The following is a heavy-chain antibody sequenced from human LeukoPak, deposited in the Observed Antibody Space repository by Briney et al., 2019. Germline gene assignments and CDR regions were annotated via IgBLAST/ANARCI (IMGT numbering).Heavy chain of an antibody. V-gene: IGHV4-34*01. Sequence: PSETLSLTCAVYGGSFSGYYWSWIRQPPGKGLEWIGEINHSGSTNYNPSLKSRVTISVDTSKNQFSLQLSSVTAADTAVYYCAREPLAAAGKRDAFDIWGQGTMVTVSS. CDR3: AREPLAAAGKRDAFDI. D-gene: IGHD6-13*01. CDR2: INHSGST. J-gene: IGHJ3*02. CDR1: GGSFSGYY.